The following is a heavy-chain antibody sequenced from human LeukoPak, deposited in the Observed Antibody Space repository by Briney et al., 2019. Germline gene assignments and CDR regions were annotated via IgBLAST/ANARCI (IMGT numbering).Heavy chain of an antibody. Sequence: PGGSLRLSCAASGFTFSSYGMHWVRQAPGKGLEWVAVISYDGSNKYYADSVKGRFTISRDNSKNTLYLQMNSLRAEDTAVYYCAKDMLAGTTPRTDFWGQGTLVTVSS. CDR2: ISYDGSNK. CDR1: GFTFSSYG. D-gene: IGHD6-13*01. J-gene: IGHJ4*02. V-gene: IGHV3-30*18. CDR3: AKDMLAGTTPRTDF.